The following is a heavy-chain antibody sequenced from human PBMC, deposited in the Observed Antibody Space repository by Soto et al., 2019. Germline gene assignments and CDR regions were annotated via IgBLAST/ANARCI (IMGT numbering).Heavy chain of an antibody. V-gene: IGHV3-74*01. CDR1: GFSFSDYW. CDR3: ARGIGYSAQDY. J-gene: IGHJ4*02. D-gene: IGHD1-1*01. CDR2: ISGDMSST. Sequence: XESLLLSCAASGFSFSDYWMHWVRQVPGKGLVWVSRISGDMSSTNYADSVKGRFTISRDNAKNTLYVQMNSLRAEDTAVYYCARGIGYSAQDYWGQGTPVTVSS.